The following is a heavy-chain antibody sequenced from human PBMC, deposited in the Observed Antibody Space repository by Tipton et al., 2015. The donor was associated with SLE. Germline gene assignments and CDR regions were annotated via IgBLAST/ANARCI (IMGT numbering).Heavy chain of an antibody. CDR2: ISYDGSNK. D-gene: IGHD2-15*01. V-gene: IGHV3-30*04. J-gene: IGHJ4*02. CDR1: GFTFSTYV. CDR3: AGWVGYCRGGGCFF. Sequence: SLRLSCAASGFTFSTYVMHWVRQAPGKGLEWVAFISYDGSNKYYADSVKGRFTISRDNSKNTLYLQMNSLRAEDTAVYYCAGWVGYCRGGGCFFWGQGALVSVSS.